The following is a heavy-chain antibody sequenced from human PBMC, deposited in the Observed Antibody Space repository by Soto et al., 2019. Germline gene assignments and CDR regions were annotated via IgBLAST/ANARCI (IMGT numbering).Heavy chain of an antibody. CDR3: ARWYYCSGSNYGMDV. D-gene: IGHD3-10*01. Sequence: QVQLVESGGGVVQPGRSLRLSCAASGFTFSSHGMHWVRQAPGKGLDWVAVIWYDGSRIYYGDSVEGRFTNSRDNSKNKLYLQMDSLRAEDTAVYSCARWYYCSGSNYGMDVWGQGTTVTVS. CDR2: IWYDGSRI. V-gene: IGHV3-33*01. J-gene: IGHJ6*02. CDR1: GFTFSSHG.